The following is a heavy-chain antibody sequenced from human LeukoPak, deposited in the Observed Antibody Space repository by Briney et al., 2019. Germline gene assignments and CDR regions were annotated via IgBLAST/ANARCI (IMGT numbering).Heavy chain of an antibody. CDR1: GFTVSSNY. CDR3: AALSSTSDIWGHDY. Sequence: TGGSLRLSCAASGFTVSSNYMSWVRQAPGKGLEWVSVIYSGGSTYYADSVKGRFTISRDNSKNTLYLQMNSLRAEDTAVYYCAALSSTSDIWGHDYWGQGTLVTVSS. V-gene: IGHV3-53*01. D-gene: IGHD2-2*01. CDR2: IYSGGST. J-gene: IGHJ4*02.